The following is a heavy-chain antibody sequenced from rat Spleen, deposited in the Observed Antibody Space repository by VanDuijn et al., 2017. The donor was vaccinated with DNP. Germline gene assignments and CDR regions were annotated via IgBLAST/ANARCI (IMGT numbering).Heavy chain of an antibody. J-gene: IGHJ3*01. CDR3: IRDGGGNWFAH. CDR2: IWYDGDT. CDR1: GFSLTSYS. Sequence: QVQLKESGPGLVQPSETLSLTCTVSGFSLTSYSVSWVRQPSGKGPEWMGRIWYDGDTAYNSALTSRLTISRDTSENQVFLKMSSLQTGDTGTYYCIRDGGGNWFAHWGQGTVVTVSS. V-gene: IGHV2-63*01.